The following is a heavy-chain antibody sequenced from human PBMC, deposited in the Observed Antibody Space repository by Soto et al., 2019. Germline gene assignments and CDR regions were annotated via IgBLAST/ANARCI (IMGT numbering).Heavy chain of an antibody. V-gene: IGHV3-23*01. CDR2: ASGSGDNT. CDR1: GFTFTTYA. J-gene: IGHJ6*02. CDR3: TKRGEKYYYGMDV. Sequence: PGGSLRLSCAASGFTFTTYAMGWVRQAPGKGLEWVSAASGSGDNTYYADSAKGRFTISKDTSKNTLYLQMNSLRAEDTAVYYCTKRGEKYYYGMDVWGQGTTVTVSS.